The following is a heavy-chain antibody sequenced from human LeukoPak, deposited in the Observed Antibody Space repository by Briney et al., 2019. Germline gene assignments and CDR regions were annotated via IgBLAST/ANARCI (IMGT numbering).Heavy chain of an antibody. CDR2: ISAYNGNT. J-gene: IGHJ1*01. Sequence: ASVKVSCKASGGTFSSYAISWVRQAPGQGLEWMGWISAYNGNTNYAQKLQGRVTMTTDTSTSTAYMELRSLRSDDTAVYYCASNGDYGLEYFQHWGQGTLVTVSS. D-gene: IGHD4-17*01. CDR1: GGTFSSYA. V-gene: IGHV1-18*01. CDR3: ASNGDYGLEYFQH.